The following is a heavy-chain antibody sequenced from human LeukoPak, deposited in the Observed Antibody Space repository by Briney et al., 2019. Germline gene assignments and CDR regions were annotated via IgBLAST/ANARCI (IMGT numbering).Heavy chain of an antibody. CDR2: INPNSGGT. J-gene: IGHJ4*02. CDR3: ARGWARPLVVPAARFDY. D-gene: IGHD2-2*01. Sequence: ASVKVSCKASGYTFTGYYMHWVRQAPGQGLEWIGWINPNSGGTNYAQKFQGRVTMTRDTSISTAYMELSRLRSDDTAVYYCARGWARPLVVPAARFDYWGQGTLVTVSS. V-gene: IGHV1-2*02. CDR1: GYTFTGYY.